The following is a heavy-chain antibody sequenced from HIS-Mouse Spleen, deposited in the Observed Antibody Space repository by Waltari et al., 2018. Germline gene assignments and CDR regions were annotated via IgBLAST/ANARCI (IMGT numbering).Heavy chain of an antibody. Sequence: QVTLRESGPALVKPTQTLTLTCTFSGFSLSTSGMCVSWIRQPPGKALEWLARIDWDDDKYYSTSLKTRLTISGDTSKNQVVLTMTNMDPLDTATYYCARIAEGYTSGWYAFDYWGQGTLVTVSS. D-gene: IGHD6-19*01. CDR3: ARIAEGYTSGWYAFDY. V-gene: IGHV2-70*15. CDR1: GFSLSTSGMC. J-gene: IGHJ4*02. CDR2: IDWDDDK.